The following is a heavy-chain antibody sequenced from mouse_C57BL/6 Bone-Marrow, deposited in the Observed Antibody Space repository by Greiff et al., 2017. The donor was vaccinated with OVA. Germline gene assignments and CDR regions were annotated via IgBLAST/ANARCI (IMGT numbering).Heavy chain of an antibody. D-gene: IGHD1-1*02. CDR3: AREGGFYYAMDY. Sequence: EVHLVESEGGLVQPGSSMKLSCTASGFTFSDYYMAWVRQVPEKGLEWVANINYDGSSTYYLDSLKSRFIISRDNAKNILYLQMSSLKSEDTATYCCAREGGFYYAMDYWGQGTSVTVSA. CDR1: GFTFSDYY. V-gene: IGHV5-16*01. CDR2: INYDGSST. J-gene: IGHJ4*01.